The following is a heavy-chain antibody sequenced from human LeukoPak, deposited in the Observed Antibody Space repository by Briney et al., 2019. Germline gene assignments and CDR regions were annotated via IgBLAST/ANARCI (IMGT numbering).Heavy chain of an antibody. J-gene: IGHJ4*02. CDR3: AKDGGRAAAGTVDS. D-gene: IGHD6-13*01. CDR1: GLTFSSSW. Sequence: GGSLRLSCAVSGLTFSSSWMDWVRQAPGKGLEWVASINPDGNKKYSADSVKGRFTISRDNAENSLYLQINSLRADDTAVFYCAKDGGRAAAGTVDSWGQGALVTVSS. CDR2: INPDGNKK. V-gene: IGHV3-7*01.